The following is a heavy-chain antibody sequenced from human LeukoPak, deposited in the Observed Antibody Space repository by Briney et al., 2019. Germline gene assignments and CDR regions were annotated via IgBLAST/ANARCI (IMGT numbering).Heavy chain of an antibody. CDR2: IFYSGST. V-gene: IGHV4-39*07. CDR1: GGSISTSSYY. CDR3: AKSTGYGLVDT. J-gene: IGHJ3*01. Sequence: PSETLSLTCTVSGGSISTSSYYWGWVRQPPGKGLEWIGNIFYSGSTYYSPSLKSRVTISLDTSRNQFSLKLNSVTAADTAVYYCAKSTGYGLVDTWGQRPMVTVSS. D-gene: IGHD3-9*01.